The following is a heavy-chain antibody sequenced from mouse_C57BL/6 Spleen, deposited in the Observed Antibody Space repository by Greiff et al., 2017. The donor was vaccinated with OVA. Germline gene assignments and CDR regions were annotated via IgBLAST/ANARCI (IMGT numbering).Heavy chain of an antibody. Sequence: QVQLKQSGAELVRPGASVKLSCKASGYTFTDYYINWVKQRPGQGLEWIARIYPGSGNTYYNEKFKGKATLTAEKSSSTAYMQLSSLTSEDSAVYFCARVEEVTRAMDYWGQGTSVTVSS. J-gene: IGHJ4*01. CDR1: GYTFTDYY. CDR2: IYPGSGNT. D-gene: IGHD2-2*01. CDR3: ARVEEVTRAMDY. V-gene: IGHV1-76*01.